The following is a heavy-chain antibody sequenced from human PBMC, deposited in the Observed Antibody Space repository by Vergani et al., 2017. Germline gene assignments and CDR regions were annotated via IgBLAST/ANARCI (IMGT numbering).Heavy chain of an antibody. CDR3: AKGTALYYDFWSGYWAFDY. D-gene: IGHD3-3*01. J-gene: IGHJ4*02. V-gene: IGHV3-23*04. CDR1: GFTFSSYA. CDR2: ISGSGGST. Sequence: VQLVESGGGVVQPGGSLRLSCAASGFTFSSYAMSWVRQAPGKGLEWVSAISGSGGSTYYADSVKGRFTISRDNSKNTLYLQMNSLRAEDTAVYYCAKGTALYYDFWSGYWAFDYWGQGTLVTVSS.